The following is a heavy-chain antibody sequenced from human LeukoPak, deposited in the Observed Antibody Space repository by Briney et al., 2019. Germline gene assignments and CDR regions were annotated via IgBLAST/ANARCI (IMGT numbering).Heavy chain of an antibody. CDR2: IYTSGST. CDR3: ARDYYDSSGYYRSRGNWFDP. D-gene: IGHD3-22*01. CDR1: GGSISSYY. J-gene: IGHJ5*02. Sequence: PSETLSLTCTVSGGSISSYYWSWIRQPAGKGLEWIGRIYTSGSTNYNPSLKSRVTMSVDTSKNQFSLKLSSVTAADTAVYYCARDYYDSSGYYRSRGNWFDPWGQGTLVTASS. V-gene: IGHV4-4*07.